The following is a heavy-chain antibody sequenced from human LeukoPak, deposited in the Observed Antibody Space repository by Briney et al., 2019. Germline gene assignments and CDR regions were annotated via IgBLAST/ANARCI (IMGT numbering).Heavy chain of an antibody. V-gene: IGHV4-4*07. Sequence: PSETLSLTCSVSGDSISHFYWSWIRQAAGKGLEWIGRISGSGSTDYNPSLKSRVTISVDTSKNQFSLKLSSVTAADTAVYYCARVEEGYGSGRRENYYYYYMDVWGKGTTVTISS. D-gene: IGHD3-10*01. CDR3: ARVEEGYGSGRRENYYYYYMDV. CDR2: ISGSGST. CDR1: GDSISHFY. J-gene: IGHJ6*03.